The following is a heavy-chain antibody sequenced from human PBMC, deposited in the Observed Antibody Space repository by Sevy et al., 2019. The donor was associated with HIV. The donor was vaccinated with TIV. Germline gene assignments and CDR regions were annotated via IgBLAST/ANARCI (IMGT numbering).Heavy chain of an antibody. J-gene: IGHJ4*02. CDR1: GFTFSSYW. CDR3: ARDVNGDYGGFDY. Sequence: GGSLRLSCAASGFTFSSYWMSWVRQAPGKGLEWVANIKQDGSEKYYVDSVKGRFTISRDNAKNSLYLQMNSLRAEDTAEYYCARDVNGDYGGFDYWGQGTLVTVSS. V-gene: IGHV3-7*03. CDR2: IKQDGSEK. D-gene: IGHD4-17*01.